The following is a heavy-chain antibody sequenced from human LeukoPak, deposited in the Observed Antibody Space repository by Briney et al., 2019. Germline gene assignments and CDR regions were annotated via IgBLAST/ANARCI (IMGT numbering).Heavy chain of an antibody. CDR2: IYYSGST. Sequence: MPSETLSLTCTVSGGSISSYYWSWIRQPPGKGLEWIGYIYYSGSTNYNPSLKSRVTISVDTSKNQSSLKLSSVTAADTAVYYCASTNYYGSGSNDYWGQGTLVTVSS. D-gene: IGHD3-10*01. J-gene: IGHJ4*02. V-gene: IGHV4-59*08. CDR3: ASTNYYGSGSNDY. CDR1: GGSISSYY.